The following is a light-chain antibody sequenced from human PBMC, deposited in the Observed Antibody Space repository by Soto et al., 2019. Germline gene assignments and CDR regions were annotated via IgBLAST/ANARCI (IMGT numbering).Light chain of an antibody. CDR1: QSVSSS. J-gene: IGKJ1*01. Sequence: EIVVTQSPATLSVSPGERVTLSCRASQSVSSSLAWYQQRPGQAPRLLIYDTSTRAPGIAARFSGSGSGTEFTLTISSLHSEDVAVYYWQHYFHWPPGTFGQGTTVEIK. CDR2: DTS. CDR3: QHYFHWPPGT. V-gene: IGKV3-15*01.